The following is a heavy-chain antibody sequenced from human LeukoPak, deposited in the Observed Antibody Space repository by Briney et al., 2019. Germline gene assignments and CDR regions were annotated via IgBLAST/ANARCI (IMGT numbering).Heavy chain of an antibody. Sequence: GGSLRLSCAASGFTFSTYDMHWVRQATGKGLEWVSAIGTSGDTYYPDSVKGRFTISREDAKNSLYLQMNSLRAEDTAVYYCARDRYGDYAFDYWGQGTLVTVSS. CDR3: ARDRYGDYAFDY. CDR2: IGTSGDT. V-gene: IGHV3-13*01. D-gene: IGHD4-17*01. J-gene: IGHJ4*02. CDR1: GFTFSTYD.